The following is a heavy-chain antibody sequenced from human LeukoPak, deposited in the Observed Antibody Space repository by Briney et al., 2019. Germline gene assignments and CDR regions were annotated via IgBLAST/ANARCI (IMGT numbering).Heavy chain of an antibody. CDR3: ARGRSSSWLDY. J-gene: IGHJ4*02. CDR1: GGSISSYY. D-gene: IGHD6-13*01. Sequence: PSETLSLTCTVSGGSISSYYWSWIRQPAGKGLEWVGRIYTSGSTNHNPSLKSRVTMSVDTSKNQFSLKLSSVTAADTAVYYCARGRSSSWLDYWGQGTLVTVSS. V-gene: IGHV4-4*07. CDR2: IYTSGST.